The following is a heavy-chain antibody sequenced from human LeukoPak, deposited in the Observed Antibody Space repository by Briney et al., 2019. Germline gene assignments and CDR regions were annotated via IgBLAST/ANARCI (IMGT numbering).Heavy chain of an antibody. D-gene: IGHD3-9*01. CDR1: GGTFSSYA. CDR2: IIPIFGTA. J-gene: IGHJ5*02. Sequence: SVKVSCKASGGTFSSYAISWVRQAPGQGLEWMGGIIPIFGTANYAQKFQGRVTITADESTSTAYMELRSLRSDDTAVYYCARGAYDILTGYSLNWFDPWGQGTLVTVSS. CDR3: ARGAYDILTGYSLNWFDP. V-gene: IGHV1-69*13.